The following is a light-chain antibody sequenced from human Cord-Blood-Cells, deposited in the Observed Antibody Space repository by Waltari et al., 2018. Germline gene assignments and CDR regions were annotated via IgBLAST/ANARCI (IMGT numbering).Light chain of an antibody. CDR2: DAS. V-gene: IGKV3-11*01. CDR1: QGVSSY. CDR3: QQRSNWPPYT. J-gene: IGKJ2*01. Sequence: EIVLTQSPATLSLSPGERATLSCRAGQGVSSYLAWYQPKPGQAPRLLIYDASNRATGIPARFSGSGSGTDFTLTISSLEPEDFAVYYCQQRSNWPPYTFGQGTKLEIK.